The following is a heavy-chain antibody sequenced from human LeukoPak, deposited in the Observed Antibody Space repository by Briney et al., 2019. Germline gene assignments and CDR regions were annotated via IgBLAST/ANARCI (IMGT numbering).Heavy chain of an antibody. CDR2: IRYDGSNK. J-gene: IGHJ3*02. Sequence: GGSLRLSCAASGFTFSSYGMHWVRQAPGKGLEWVAFIRYDGSNKYYADSVKGRFTISRDNSKNTLYLQMNSLRAEDTAVYYCARAPWIQLQGPGAFDIWGQGTMVTDSS. CDR1: GFTFSSYG. V-gene: IGHV3-30*02. CDR3: ARAPWIQLQGPGAFDI. D-gene: IGHD5-18*01.